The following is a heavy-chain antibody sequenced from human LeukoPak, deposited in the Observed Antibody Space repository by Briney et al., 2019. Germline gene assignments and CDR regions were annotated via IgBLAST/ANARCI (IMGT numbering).Heavy chain of an antibody. CDR1: GGSISSSSYY. V-gene: IGHV4-39*07. Sequence: SETLSLTCTVSGGSISSSSYYWGWIRQPPGKGLEWIGSIYYSGSTYYNPSLKSRVTISVDTSKNQFSLKLSSVTAADTAVYYCARDRDDYGFDYWGQGTLVTVSS. D-gene: IGHD4-17*01. J-gene: IGHJ4*02. CDR3: ARDRDDYGFDY. CDR2: IYYSGST.